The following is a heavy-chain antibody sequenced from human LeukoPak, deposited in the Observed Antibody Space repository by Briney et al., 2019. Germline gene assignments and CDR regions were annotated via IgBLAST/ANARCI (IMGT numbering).Heavy chain of an antibody. CDR2: VNPNSGNT. CDR3: ARGALFGELLGYYGMDV. V-gene: IGHV1-8*01. J-gene: IGHJ6*02. CDR1: GYTFTSYD. D-gene: IGHD3-10*02. Sequence: ASVKVSCKASGYTFTSYDINWVRQATGQGLEWMGWVNPNSGNTGYAQKFQGRVTMTRNTSISTAYMELSSLRSEDTAVYYCARGALFGELLGYYGMDVWGQGTTVTVSS.